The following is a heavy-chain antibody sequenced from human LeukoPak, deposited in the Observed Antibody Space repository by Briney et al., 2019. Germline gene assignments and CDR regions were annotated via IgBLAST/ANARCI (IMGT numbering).Heavy chain of an antibody. J-gene: IGHJ4*02. CDR3: ARILQTTEDYGDYGY. CDR2: ISSNGGNT. V-gene: IGHV3-64*01. CDR1: GFTFSDYA. Sequence: GRSLRLSCAASGFTFSDYAMHWVRQAPGKGLEFVSAISSNGGNTYYANSVKGRFTISRDNSKNTLYLQMRSLRADDMAVYYCARILQTTEDYGDYGYWGQGTLVTVSS. D-gene: IGHD4-17*01.